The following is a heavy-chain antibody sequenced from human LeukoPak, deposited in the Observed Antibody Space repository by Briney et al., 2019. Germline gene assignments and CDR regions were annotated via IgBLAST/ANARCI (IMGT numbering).Heavy chain of an antibody. CDR2: IYYTAST. CDR3: ARHPGSHCSTTTCYTGGVFDY. V-gene: IGHV4-39*01. CDR1: DGSIRSSSYY. D-gene: IGHD2-2*02. Sequence: SETLSLTCTVSDGSIRSSSYYWAWIRQPPGNGLEWMGSIYYTASTFYDPSLKSRVTISADTSKNQLSLKLSSVTAADTGVYYCARHPGSHCSTTTCYTGGVFDYWGQGILVTVSS. J-gene: IGHJ4*02.